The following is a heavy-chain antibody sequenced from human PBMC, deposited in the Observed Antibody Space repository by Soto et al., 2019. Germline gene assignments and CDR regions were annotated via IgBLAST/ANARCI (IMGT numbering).Heavy chain of an antibody. V-gene: IGHV3-53*01. CDR1: GFSVSSNY. CDR3: ATPRHPRGTVGATSPLDP. J-gene: IGHJ5*02. Sequence: DVQLVESGGGLVQPGGSLRLSCAISGFSVSSNYLSWVRQAPGKGLEWVSVHYSGGSTYYADSVQGRFTISRDKSNNTLYLANRRGRAEDTAVYFGATPRHPRGTVGATSPLDPWGQGTKVTVSS. CDR2: HYSGGST. D-gene: IGHD1-26*01.